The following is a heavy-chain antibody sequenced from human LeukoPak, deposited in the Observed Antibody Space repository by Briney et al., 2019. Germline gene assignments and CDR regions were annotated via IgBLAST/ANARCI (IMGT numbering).Heavy chain of an antibody. CDR3: ARDLLTGELSDY. J-gene: IGHJ4*02. Sequence: ASVKASCKASGYTFTSYGISWVRQAPGQGLEWMGWISAYNGNTNYAQKLQGRVTMTTDTSTSTACMELRSLRSDDTAVYYCARDLLTGELSDYWGQGTLVTVSS. CDR1: GYTFTSYG. V-gene: IGHV1-18*01. D-gene: IGHD3-16*02. CDR2: ISAYNGNT.